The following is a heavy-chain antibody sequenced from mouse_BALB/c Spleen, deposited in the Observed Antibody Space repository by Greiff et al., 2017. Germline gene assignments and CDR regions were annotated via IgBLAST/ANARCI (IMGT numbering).Heavy chain of an antibody. V-gene: IGHV1S81*02. D-gene: IGHD1-2*01. CDR1: GYTFTSYW. CDR3: AGGVTTARAMDY. J-gene: IGHJ4*01. CDR2: INPSNGRT. Sequence: VQLQQPGAELVKPGASVKLSCKASGYTFTSYWMHWVKQRPGQGLEWIGEINPSNGRTNYNEKFKRKATLTVDKSSSTAYMQLSSLTSEDSAVYYCAGGVTTARAMDYWGQGTSVTVSS.